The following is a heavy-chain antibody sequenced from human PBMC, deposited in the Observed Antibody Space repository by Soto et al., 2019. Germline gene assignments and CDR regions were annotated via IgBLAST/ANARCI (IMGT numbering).Heavy chain of an antibody. Sequence: XVSLRLSCAASGFTFSSYAMGWVRQAPGKGLEWVSGISGRGGNSYFADSVKGRFTISRDNSKNTLYLQMNSLRAEDTAVYYCAKGIRQVATMVEFDSWGQGTLVTVSS. CDR2: ISGRGGNS. J-gene: IGHJ4*02. V-gene: IGHV3-23*01. CDR3: AKGIRQVATMVEFDS. D-gene: IGHD3-10*01. CDR1: GFTFSSYA.